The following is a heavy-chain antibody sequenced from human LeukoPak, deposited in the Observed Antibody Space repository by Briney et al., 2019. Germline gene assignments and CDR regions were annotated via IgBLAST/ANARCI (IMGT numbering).Heavy chain of an antibody. CDR1: GFTFSSYD. CDR2: IGTAGDT. J-gene: IGHJ4*02. CDR3: ARGSYYDSSGYPPDY. V-gene: IGHV3-13*01. D-gene: IGHD3-22*01. Sequence: GGSLRLSCAASGFTFSSYDMHWVRQATGKGLERVSAIGTAGDTYYPGSVKGRFTISRENAKNSLYLQMNSLRAGDTAVYYCARGSYYDSSGYPPDYWGQGTLVTVSS.